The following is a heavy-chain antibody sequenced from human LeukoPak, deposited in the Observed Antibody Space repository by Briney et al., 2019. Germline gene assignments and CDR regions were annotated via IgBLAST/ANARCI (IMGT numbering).Heavy chain of an antibody. CDR1: GYTFTGYY. CDR3: ARVMITFGGVIVIPFDY. V-gene: IGHV1-2*02. J-gene: IGHJ4*02. CDR2: INPNSGGT. Sequence: RASVKVSCKASGYTFTGYYMHWVRQAPGQGLEWMGWINPNSGGTNYAQKFQGRVTMTRDTSISTAYMELSRLRSDDTAVYYCARVMITFGGVIVIPFDYWGQGTLVTVSS. D-gene: IGHD3-16*02.